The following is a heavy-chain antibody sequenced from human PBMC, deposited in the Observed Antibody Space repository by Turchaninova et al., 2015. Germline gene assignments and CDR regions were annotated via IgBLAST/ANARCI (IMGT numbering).Heavy chain of an antibody. CDR3: ARGGYGDFLDY. Sequence: QVQLQESGPGRVKPSQPLSLTCPVSGGSISRGGYYWKWIRQPPGMGLEWIWYIYYSGITYYNPSLKSRVTISVDTSKNQFSLKLSSVTAADTAVYYCARGGYGDFLDYWGQGTLVTVSS. CDR1: GGSISRGGYY. D-gene: IGHD4-17*01. CDR2: IYYSGIT. V-gene: IGHV4-31*03. J-gene: IGHJ4*02.